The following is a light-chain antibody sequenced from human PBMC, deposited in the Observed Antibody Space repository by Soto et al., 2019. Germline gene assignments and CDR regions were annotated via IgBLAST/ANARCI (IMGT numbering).Light chain of an antibody. CDR3: SSYPTSNTRQIV. Sequence: QSALAQPASVSGSPGQSITISCTGTSSDVGGYNYVSWYQHHPGKAPKLMIYDVSNRPSGVSNRFSGSKSGNTASLTISGLQPEDEADYYCSSYPTSNTRQIVLGTGTKVTVL. J-gene: IGLJ1*01. V-gene: IGLV2-14*03. CDR2: DVS. CDR1: SSDVGGYNY.